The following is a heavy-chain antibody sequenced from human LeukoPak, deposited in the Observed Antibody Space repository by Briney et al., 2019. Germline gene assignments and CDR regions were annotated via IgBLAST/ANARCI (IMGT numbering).Heavy chain of an antibody. CDR1: GGSISSGDYY. D-gene: IGHD3-10*01. Sequence: MPSETLSLTCTVSGGSISSGDYYWSWIRQPPGKGLEWIGYIYYSGSTYYNPSLKSRVTISVDMSKNQFSLKLSSVTAADTAVYYCARTSYYASGSYFLDYWGQGTLVTVSS. V-gene: IGHV4-30-4*01. J-gene: IGHJ4*02. CDR3: ARTSYYASGSYFLDY. CDR2: IYYSGST.